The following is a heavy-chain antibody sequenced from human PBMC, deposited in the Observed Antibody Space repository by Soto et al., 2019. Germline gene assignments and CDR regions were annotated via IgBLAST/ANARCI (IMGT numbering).Heavy chain of an antibody. J-gene: IGHJ5*02. CDR1: GFTFDNFW. CDR3: AKLPWEVAPS. D-gene: IGHD1-26*01. V-gene: IGHV3-74*03. Sequence: GGSLRLSCSDSGFTFDNFWIHWVRQAPGKGLEWVSHLGPDGTDIVYADSVKGRFIISRNKARNTVNLQITSLEAEDTAGYYCAKLPWEVAPSWGQGTLVTVSS. CDR2: LGPDGTDI.